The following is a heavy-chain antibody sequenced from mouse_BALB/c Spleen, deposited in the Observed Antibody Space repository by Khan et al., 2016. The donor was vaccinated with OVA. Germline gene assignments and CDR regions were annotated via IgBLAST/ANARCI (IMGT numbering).Heavy chain of an antibody. Sequence: EVQLLETGGDLVKPGGSLKLSCAASGFTFSSYSMSWVRQTPDKKLVWVTTIISAGDYTYYPDSVKGRFTISRDNAKNTLYLQMSSLKSEDTAMYYCASHLTGSFAYWGQGTMVTVSA. D-gene: IGHD4-1*01. CDR3: ASHLTGSFAY. CDR1: GFTFSSYS. J-gene: IGHJ3*01. CDR2: IISAGDYT. V-gene: IGHV5-6*01.